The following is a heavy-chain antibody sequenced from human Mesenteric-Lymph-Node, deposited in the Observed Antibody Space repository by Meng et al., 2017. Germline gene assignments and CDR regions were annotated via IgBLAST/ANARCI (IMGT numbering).Heavy chain of an antibody. CDR1: GFTFNRYG. J-gene: IGHJ4*02. CDR3: TRGHLFNWNFIDI. Sequence: VQLVESGGGVVQSGKSLTLSCAGSGFTFNRYGLQWGRQAPGKGLEWVAVISHDGIKNYYADSVKGRFTISRDNSRNTVSLQMDSLRVEDTAMYYCTRGHLFNWNFIDIWGQGTLVTVSS. D-gene: IGHD1-7*01. V-gene: IGHV3-30-3*01. CDR2: ISHDGIKN.